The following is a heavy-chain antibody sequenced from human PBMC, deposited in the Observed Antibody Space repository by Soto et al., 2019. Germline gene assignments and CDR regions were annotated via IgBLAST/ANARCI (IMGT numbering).Heavy chain of an antibody. CDR3: ARVSGLRFLEWPARNNWFDP. CDR1: GGSFSGYY. D-gene: IGHD3-3*01. CDR2: INHSGST. Sequence: SETLSLTCAVYGGSFSGYYWSWIRQPPGKGLEWIGEINHSGSTNYNPSLKSRVTISVDTSKNQFSLKLSSVTAADTAVYYCARVSGLRFLEWPARNNWFDPWGQGTLVTVSS. J-gene: IGHJ5*02. V-gene: IGHV4-34*01.